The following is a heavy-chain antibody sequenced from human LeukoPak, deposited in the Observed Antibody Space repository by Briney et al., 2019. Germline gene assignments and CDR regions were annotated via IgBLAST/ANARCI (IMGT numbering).Heavy chain of an antibody. J-gene: IGHJ5*02. CDR1: GGTFSSYA. V-gene: IGHV1-69*13. Sequence: ASVKVSCKASGGTFSSYAISWVRQAPGQGLEWMGGIIPIFGTANYAQKFQGRVTITADESTSTAYMELSSLRSEDTAVYYCAREHIAAAGSWFDPWGQGTLVTVSS. CDR2: IIPIFGTA. D-gene: IGHD6-13*01. CDR3: AREHIAAAGSWFDP.